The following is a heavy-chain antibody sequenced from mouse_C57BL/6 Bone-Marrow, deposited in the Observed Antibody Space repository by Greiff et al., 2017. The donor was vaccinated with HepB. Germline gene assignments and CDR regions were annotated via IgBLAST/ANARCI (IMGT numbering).Heavy chain of an antibody. J-gene: IGHJ1*03. CDR3: ARSTMVTRYWYFDV. Sequence: QVQLKESGAELVKPGASVKMSCKASGYTFTTYPIEWTKQNHGKSLEWIGNFHPYNDDTKYNEKFKGKATLTVEKSSSTVYLELSRLTSDDSAVYYCARSTMVTRYWYFDVWGTGTTVTVSS. D-gene: IGHD2-2*01. V-gene: IGHV1-47*01. CDR2: FHPYNDDT. CDR1: GYTFTTYP.